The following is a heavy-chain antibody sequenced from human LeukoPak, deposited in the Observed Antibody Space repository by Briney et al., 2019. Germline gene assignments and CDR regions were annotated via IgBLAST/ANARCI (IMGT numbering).Heavy chain of an antibody. Sequence: PSETLSLTCGVSGGSIDITNYWSWVRQAPGEGLEWIGEISHDGTINYNPSLRSRVAMSLDRANNQFSLSLTSVIAADTAVYYRTRENRPFCPFADWGQGVLVTVS. CDR2: ISHDGTI. D-gene: IGHD2/OR15-2a*01. CDR1: GGSIDITNY. CDR3: TRENRPFCPFAD. V-gene: IGHV4-4*02. J-gene: IGHJ4*02.